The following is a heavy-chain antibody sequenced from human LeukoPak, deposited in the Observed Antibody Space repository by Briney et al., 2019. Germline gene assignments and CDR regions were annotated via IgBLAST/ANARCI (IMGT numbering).Heavy chain of an antibody. J-gene: IGHJ4*02. Sequence: PGGSLRLSCAASGFTFSSYWMHWVRQAPGKGLVWVPRINSDGSSTAYADSVKGRFTISRDNAKNTLYLQMNSLRAEDTAVYYCTRSLSGYDYSPDYWGQGTLVTVSS. D-gene: IGHD6-25*01. CDR3: TRSLSGYDYSPDY. V-gene: IGHV3-74*03. CDR1: GFTFSSYW. CDR2: INSDGSST.